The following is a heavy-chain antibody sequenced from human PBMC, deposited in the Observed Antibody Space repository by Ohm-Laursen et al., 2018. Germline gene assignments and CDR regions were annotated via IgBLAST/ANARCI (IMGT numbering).Heavy chain of an antibody. J-gene: IGHJ4*02. Sequence: TLSLTCTVSGGSISSYYWSWIRQAPGRGLEWIGYVYYSVYINYTDSIESRVTISLDTSKNQFSLKLTSVTAADTAVYYWARGLRSGGYYFDYWGQGTLVTVSS. D-gene: IGHD3-10*01. CDR1: GGSISSYY. V-gene: IGHV4-59*01. CDR2: VYYSVYI. CDR3: ARGLRSGGYYFDY.